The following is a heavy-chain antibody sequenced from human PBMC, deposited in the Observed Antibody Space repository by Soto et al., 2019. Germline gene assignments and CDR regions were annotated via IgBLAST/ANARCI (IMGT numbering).Heavy chain of an antibody. CDR1: GYTFTALY. V-gene: IGHV1-2*02. D-gene: IGHD3-9*01. CDR3: TTLRLDP. CDR2: VNPNTGLT. Sequence: QVQLVQSGSEVRKPGASVKVSCQASGYTFTALYMNWVRQAPGQGLEWMGWVNPNTGLTKYAQKFQGRVSMTRDTSINTAYMELSGLTSDDTAVYYCTTLRLDPWGQGPLVPVSS. J-gene: IGHJ5*02.